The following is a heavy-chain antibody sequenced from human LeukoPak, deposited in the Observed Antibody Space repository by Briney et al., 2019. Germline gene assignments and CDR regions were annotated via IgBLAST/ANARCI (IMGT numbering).Heavy chain of an antibody. CDR2: INSDGSST. V-gene: IGHV3-74*01. Sequence: GGSLRLSCAASGFTFSSYWMHWVRQAPGKGLVLDSRINSDGSSTTYADSVKGRFTISRDNAKNTLYLQMNSLRAEDTAVYYCARDLGAGNDAFDIWGQGTMVTVSS. J-gene: IGHJ3*02. CDR3: ARDLGAGNDAFDI. D-gene: IGHD4/OR15-4a*01. CDR1: GFTFSSYW.